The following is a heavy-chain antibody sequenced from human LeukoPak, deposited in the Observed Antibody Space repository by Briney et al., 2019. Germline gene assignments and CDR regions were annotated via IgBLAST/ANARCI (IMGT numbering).Heavy chain of an antibody. V-gene: IGHV3-48*04. J-gene: IGHJ3*01. CDR3: AREASLG. Sequence: GGSLRLSCAASGFRFSSYAMSWVRQSPGKGLEWVSYIRASSSLISYADSVRGRFTISRDDAKRSVFLQMHSLRADDTAVYYCAREASLGWGQGTVVTVSS. CDR2: IRASSSLI. CDR1: GFRFSSYA.